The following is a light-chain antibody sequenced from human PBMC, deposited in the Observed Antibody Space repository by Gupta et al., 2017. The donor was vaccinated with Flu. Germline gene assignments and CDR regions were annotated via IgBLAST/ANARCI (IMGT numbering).Light chain of an antibody. Sequence: SSLSASVGDRVTITCRASQSISSYLNWYQQKPGKAPKLLIYAASSLQSGVTSRFSGSGSGKDFPLTISSRQPEDFATYYCQQSYSTPPYTFGQGTKLEIK. J-gene: IGKJ2*01. CDR2: AAS. CDR3: QQSYSTPPYT. CDR1: QSISSY. V-gene: IGKV1-39*01.